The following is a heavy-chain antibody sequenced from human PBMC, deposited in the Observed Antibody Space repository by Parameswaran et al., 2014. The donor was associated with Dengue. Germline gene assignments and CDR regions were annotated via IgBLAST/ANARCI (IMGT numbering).Heavy chain of an antibody. J-gene: IGHJ5*02. D-gene: IGHD1-26*01. Sequence: SNARWIRQPPGKGLEWVSSISTSGGSTYYADSVKGRFTTSKDNSKDTLYLQMNSLRAEDTALYYCAKDGWDLWTRFDPWGQGTLVTVSS. CDR1: SNA. CDR3: AKDGWDLWTRFDP. V-gene: IGHV3-23*01. CDR2: ISTSGGST.